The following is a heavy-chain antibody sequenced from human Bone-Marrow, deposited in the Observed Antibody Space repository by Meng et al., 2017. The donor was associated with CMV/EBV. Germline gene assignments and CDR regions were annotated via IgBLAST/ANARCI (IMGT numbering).Heavy chain of an antibody. CDR3: ARDLRDIVVVPAARGGMDV. CDR1: GGTFSSYT. Sequence: SVKVSCKASGGTFSSYTISWVRQAPGQGLEWMGRIIPILGIANYAQKFQGRVTITTDESTSTAYMELSSLRSEDTAVYYCARDLRDIVVVPAARGGMDVWGQGTTVTVSS. V-gene: IGHV1-69*16. D-gene: IGHD2-2*01. CDR2: IIPILGIA. J-gene: IGHJ6*02.